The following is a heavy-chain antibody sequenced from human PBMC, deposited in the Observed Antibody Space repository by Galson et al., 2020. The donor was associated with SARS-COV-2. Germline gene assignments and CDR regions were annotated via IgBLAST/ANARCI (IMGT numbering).Heavy chain of an antibody. CDR2: ISYDGSSQ. CDR1: GFTFSSYG. CDR3: AKDPMKMVIGRFVDY. V-gene: IGHV3-30*18. J-gene: IGHJ4*02. Sequence: TGGSLRLSCAASGFTFSSYGMHWVRQAPGKGLGWVAVISYDGSSQYYADSVKGRFTISRDNSKNTLYLQMNSLRTEDTAVYYCAKDPMKMVIGRFVDYWGQGTLVTVTS. D-gene: IGHD3-16*02.